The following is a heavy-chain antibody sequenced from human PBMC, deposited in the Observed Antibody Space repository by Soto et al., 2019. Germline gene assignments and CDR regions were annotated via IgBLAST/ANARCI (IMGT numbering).Heavy chain of an antibody. D-gene: IGHD5-18*01. CDR1: GYSFTGYW. CDR2: IDPSDSYT. Sequence: GESLTISCKGSGYSFTGYWIRWVRQMPGKGLEWMGRIDPSDSYTNYSPSFQGHVTISADKSISTAYLQWSSLKASDTAMYYCASLLDTAMVPYYYYYYGMDVWGQGTTVTVSS. V-gene: IGHV5-10-1*01. J-gene: IGHJ6*02. CDR3: ASLLDTAMVPYYYYYYGMDV.